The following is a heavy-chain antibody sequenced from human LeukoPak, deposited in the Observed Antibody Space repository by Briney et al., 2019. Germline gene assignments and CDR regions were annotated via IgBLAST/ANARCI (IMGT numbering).Heavy chain of an antibody. V-gene: IGHV3-23*01. D-gene: IGHD2-21*02. CDR1: GFTFSSYA. CDR2: ITGSGDSE. CDR3: AEICGGDCYTFED. Sequence: PGGSLRLSCAASGFTFSSYAMSWVRQAPGMGLEWVSTITGSGDSEYYADSVKGRFTISRDNSKNTLYLQMNSLRAEDTAVYYCAEICGGDCYTFEDWGQGTLVTVSS. J-gene: IGHJ4*02.